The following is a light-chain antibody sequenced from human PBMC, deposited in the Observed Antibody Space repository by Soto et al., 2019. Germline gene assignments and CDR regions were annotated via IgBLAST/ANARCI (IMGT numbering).Light chain of an antibody. J-gene: IGKJ4*01. CDR2: GAS. V-gene: IGKV3-20*01. Sequence: EIVLTQPPGTLPLSPGERATLACRASQSTDTNYVAWNQPKPGQAPRLLIYGASSRATGIPDWFSGSGSGIAFSLTISRLEPEDFAVYYCQQYGSSPVTFGGGTKVEIK. CDR1: QSTDTNY. CDR3: QQYGSSPVT.